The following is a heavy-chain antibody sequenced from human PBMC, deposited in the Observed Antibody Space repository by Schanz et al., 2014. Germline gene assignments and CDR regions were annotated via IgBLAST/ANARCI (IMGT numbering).Heavy chain of an antibody. Sequence: VQLVESGGGLVQPGGSLRLSCSASGFTFSIYAMHWVRQAPGKGLEWVSFVHPGGSTYYPDSVKGRFTISRDSSKNTLYLQMNSLRPEDTAIYYCAKSLESCPGGRCSRGYFDYWGQGTLVTVSS. V-gene: IGHV3-NL1*01. CDR3: AKSLESCPGGRCSRGYFDY. J-gene: IGHJ4*02. CDR2: VHPGGST. D-gene: IGHD2-8*02. CDR1: GFTFSIYA.